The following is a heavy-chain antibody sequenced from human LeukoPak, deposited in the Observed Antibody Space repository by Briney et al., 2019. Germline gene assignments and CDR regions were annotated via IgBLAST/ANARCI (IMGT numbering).Heavy chain of an antibody. CDR1: GYTFTSYD. V-gene: IGHV1-8*01. D-gene: IGHD6-19*01. Sequence: ASVKVSCKASGYTFTSYDINWVRQATGQGLEWMGWMNPNSGNTGYAQKFQGRVTITADESTSTAYMELSSLRSEDTAVYYCARGSVIAVAGTLVYWGQGTLVTVSS. J-gene: IGHJ4*02. CDR2: MNPNSGNT. CDR3: ARGSVIAVAGTLVY.